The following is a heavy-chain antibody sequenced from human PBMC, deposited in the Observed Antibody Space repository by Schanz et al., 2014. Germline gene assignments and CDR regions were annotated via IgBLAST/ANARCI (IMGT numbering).Heavy chain of an antibody. D-gene: IGHD4-17*01. CDR2: ISSSGSYI. CDR3: ARPRFDYGEVDY. V-gene: IGHV3-21*01. Sequence: VQMVESGGGVVQPGRSLRLSCAAYGFTLSSYSMNWVRQAPGKGLEWVSSISSSGSYIHYADSVKGRFTISRDRFQNTLYLRMSSLRAEDTAVYYCARPRFDYGEVDYWGQGTLVTVSS. CDR1: GFTLSSYS. J-gene: IGHJ4*02.